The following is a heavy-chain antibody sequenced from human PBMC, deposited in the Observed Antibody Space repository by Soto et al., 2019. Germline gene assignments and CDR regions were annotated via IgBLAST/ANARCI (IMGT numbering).Heavy chain of an antibody. Sequence: GASVKVSCKASGYTFTSYAMHWVRQAPGQRLEWMGWINAGNGNTKYSQKFQGRVTITRDTSASTAYMELSSLRSEDTAVYYCARETYDILTGYYAAYFDYWGQGTLVTVSS. CDR3: ARETYDILTGYYAAYFDY. CDR2: INAGNGNT. V-gene: IGHV1-3*01. D-gene: IGHD3-9*01. J-gene: IGHJ4*02. CDR1: GYTFTSYA.